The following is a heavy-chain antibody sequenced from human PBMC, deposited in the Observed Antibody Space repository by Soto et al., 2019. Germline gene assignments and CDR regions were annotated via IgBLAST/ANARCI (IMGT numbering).Heavy chain of an antibody. J-gene: IGHJ4*02. CDR1: GGSISSGDYY. V-gene: IGHV4-30-4*01. Sequence: SETLSLTYTVSGGSISSGDYYWSWIRQPPGKGLEWIGYIYYSGSTYYNPSLKSRVTISVDTSKNQFSLKLSSVTAADTAVYYCARFYDSSGFDYWGQGTLVTVSS. CDR3: ARFYDSSGFDY. D-gene: IGHD3-22*01. CDR2: IYYSGST.